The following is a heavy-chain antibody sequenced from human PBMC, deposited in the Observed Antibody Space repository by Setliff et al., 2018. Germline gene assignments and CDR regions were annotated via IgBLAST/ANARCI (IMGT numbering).Heavy chain of an antibody. CDR2: ISAYTGNT. V-gene: IGHV1-18*01. D-gene: IGHD2-2*01. Sequence: ASVKVSCKASGYTFSNYGITWVRQAPGQGLEWMGWISAYTGNTKYAQKLQGRVTTTTDTFTSTAYLELRSLTSDDTAVYYCSRLVRYCTSTSCQGASGAEFWGQGTLVTVSS. CDR3: SRLVRYCTSTSCQGASGAEF. J-gene: IGHJ4*02. CDR1: GYTFSNYG.